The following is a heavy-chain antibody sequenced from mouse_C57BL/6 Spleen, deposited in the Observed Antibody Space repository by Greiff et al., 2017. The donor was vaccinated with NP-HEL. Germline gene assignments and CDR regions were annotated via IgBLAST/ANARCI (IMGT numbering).Heavy chain of an antibody. V-gene: IGHV1-59*01. J-gene: IGHJ4*01. D-gene: IGHD2-4*01. CDR3: ARGDYDGYAMDY. CDR1: GYTFTSYW. Sequence: QVQLQQPGAELVRPGPSVKLSCKASGYTFTSYWMHWVKQRPGQGLEWIGVIDPSDSYTNYNQKFKGKATLTVDTSSSTAYMQLSSLTSEDSAVYYCARGDYDGYAMDYWGQVTSVTVSS. CDR2: IDPSDSYT.